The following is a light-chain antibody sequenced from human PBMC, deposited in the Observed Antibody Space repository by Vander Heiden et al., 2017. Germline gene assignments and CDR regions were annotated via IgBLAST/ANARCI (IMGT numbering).Light chain of an antibody. Sequence: HSALTQPASVSGSPGQSITISCTGTSSDGGGYNFLSWYQQHPGKAPKLMIYGVTNRPSGVSHRFSGSKSGNTASLTISGLQTEDEADYYCSSLTSSNTVVFGGGTKLTVL. V-gene: IGLV2-14*03. J-gene: IGLJ2*01. CDR3: SSLTSSNTVV. CDR1: SSDGGGYNF. CDR2: GVT.